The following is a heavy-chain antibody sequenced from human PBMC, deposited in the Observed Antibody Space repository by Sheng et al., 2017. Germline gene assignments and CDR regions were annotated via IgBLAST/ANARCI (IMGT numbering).Heavy chain of an antibody. D-gene: IGHD3-10*01. J-gene: IGHJ6*03. CDR1: GYTFTSYG. CDR3: ASESGNYYGSGSPTLYYYYYMDV. V-gene: IGHV1-69*10. CDR2: IIPILGIA. Sequence: QVQLVQSGAEVKKPGASVKVSCKASGYTFTSYGISWVRQAPGQGLEWMGGIIPILGIANYAQKFQGRVTITADKSTSTAYMELSSLRSEDTAVYYCASESGNYYGSGSPTLYYYYYMDVWGKGTTVTVSS.